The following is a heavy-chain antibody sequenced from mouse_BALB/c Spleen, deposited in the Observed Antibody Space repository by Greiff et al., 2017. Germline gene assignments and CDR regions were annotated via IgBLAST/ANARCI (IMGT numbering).Heavy chain of an antibody. CDR1: GFNIKDTY. CDR3: ARDDYGNYEV. V-gene: IGHV14-3*02. CDR2: IDPANGNT. J-gene: IGHJ1*01. Sequence: EVQLQQSGAELVKPGASVKLSCTASGFNIKDTYMHWVKQRPEQGLEWIGRIDPANGNTKYDPKFQGKATITADTSSNTAYLQLSSLTSEDTAVYYCARDDYGNYEVWGAGTTVTVSS. D-gene: IGHD2-1*01.